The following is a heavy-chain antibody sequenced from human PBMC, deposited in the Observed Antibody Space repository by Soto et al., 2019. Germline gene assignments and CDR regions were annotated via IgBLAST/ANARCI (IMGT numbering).Heavy chain of an antibody. Sequence: PSETLSLTCTVSGGSISRYYWSWIRQRPGKGLEWIGYIYHSGSTYYNPSLKSRVTISVDRSKNQFSLKLSSVTAADTAVYSCVRAGRLGGVAVDYWGQGSLVTVSS. J-gene: IGHJ4*02. V-gene: IGHV4-59*12. D-gene: IGHD3-16*01. CDR3: VRAGRLGGVAVDY. CDR1: GGSISRYY. CDR2: IYHSGST.